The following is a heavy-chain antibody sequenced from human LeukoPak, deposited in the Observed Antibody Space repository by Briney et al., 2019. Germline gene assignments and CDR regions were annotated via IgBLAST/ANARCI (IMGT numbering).Heavy chain of an antibody. D-gene: IGHD3-10*01. CDR1: GFTFSSYA. V-gene: IGHV3-23*01. Sequence: PGGSLRLSCAASGFTFSSYAMSCVRQGQGKGVEWGSAISVSGGSTYYADSVKGRLTISRDNSKNTLYLQMNSLRAEDTAVYYCAKTYYGSGSKWFDPWRQGTLVTVSS. J-gene: IGHJ5*02. CDR3: AKTYYGSGSKWFDP. CDR2: ISVSGGST.